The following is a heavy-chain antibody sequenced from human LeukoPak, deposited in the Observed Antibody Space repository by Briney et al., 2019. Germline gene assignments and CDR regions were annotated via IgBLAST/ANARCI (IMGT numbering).Heavy chain of an antibody. CDR1: GFTFDSYA. V-gene: IGHV3-23*01. CDR2: LSGSGGST. CDR3: AKDDSSGYYSDYFDY. Sequence: GGSLRLSCAASGFTFDSYAMTWVRQAPRKGLEWVSTLSGSGGSTYYADSVKGRFTISRDNSKNTLYLQMNSLRAEDTAVYYCAKDDSSGYYSDYFDYWGQGTLVTVSS. D-gene: IGHD3-22*01. J-gene: IGHJ4*02.